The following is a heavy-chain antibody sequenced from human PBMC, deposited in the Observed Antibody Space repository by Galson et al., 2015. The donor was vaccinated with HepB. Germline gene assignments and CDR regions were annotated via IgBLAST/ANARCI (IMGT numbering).Heavy chain of an antibody. CDR2: IRSSSSYI. Sequence: SLRLSCAASGFTFNSYNMNWVRQAPGKGLEWVSSIRSSSSYISYADSVKGRFTISRDNAKNSLYLQMNRLRAEDTAVYYCARTPKAIAAAGKGGPIDYWGQGTLVTVSS. D-gene: IGHD6-13*01. V-gene: IGHV3-21*01. J-gene: IGHJ4*02. CDR1: GFTFNSYN. CDR3: ARTPKAIAAAGKGGPIDY.